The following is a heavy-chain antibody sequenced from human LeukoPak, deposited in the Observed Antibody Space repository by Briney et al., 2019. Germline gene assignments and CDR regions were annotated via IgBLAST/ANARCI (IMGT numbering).Heavy chain of an antibody. Sequence: SETLSLTCAVYGGSFSGYYWGWIRQPPGKGLEWIGSIYHSGSTYYNPSLKSRVTISVDTSKNQFSLKLSSVTAADTAVYYCARVKDYYDSSGYFDYWGQGTLVTVSS. V-gene: IGHV4-38-2*01. D-gene: IGHD3-22*01. J-gene: IGHJ4*02. CDR3: ARVKDYYDSSGYFDY. CDR1: GGSFSGYY. CDR2: IYHSGST.